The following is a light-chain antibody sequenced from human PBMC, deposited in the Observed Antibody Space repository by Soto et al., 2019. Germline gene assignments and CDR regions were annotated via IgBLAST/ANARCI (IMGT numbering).Light chain of an antibody. CDR2: EVS. Sequence: QSALTQPASVSGSPGQSITISCTGTSSDVGAYNYVSWYQQHPGKVPKLMIYEVSNRPSGVSNRFSGSKSGNAASLTISGLQAEDEADYYCCLYVGATTYVFGTGTKLTVL. J-gene: IGLJ1*01. V-gene: IGLV2-14*01. CDR3: CLYVGATTYV. CDR1: SSDVGAYNY.